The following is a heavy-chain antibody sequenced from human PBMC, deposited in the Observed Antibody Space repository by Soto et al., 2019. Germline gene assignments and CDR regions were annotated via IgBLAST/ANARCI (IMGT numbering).Heavy chain of an antibody. CDR1: VDSVSSNSAA. V-gene: IGHV6-1*01. CDR2: TYYRSKWYN. Sequence: SQTLSLTCAISVDSVSSNSAAWNWIRQSPSRGLEWLGRTYYRSKWYNDYAVSVKSRITISPDTSKNQFSLQLNSVTPADTAVYYCARGGVPAAPNAFDIWGQGTMVTVSS. CDR3: ARGGVPAAPNAFDI. D-gene: IGHD2-2*01. J-gene: IGHJ3*02.